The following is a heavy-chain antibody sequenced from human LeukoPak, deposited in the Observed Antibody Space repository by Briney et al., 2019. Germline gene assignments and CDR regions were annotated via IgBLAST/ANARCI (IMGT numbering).Heavy chain of an antibody. D-gene: IGHD3-9*01. Sequence: GGSLRLSCAASGFTFSSYSMNWVRQAPGKGLEWVSYISSSSSTIYYADSVKGRFTISRDNSKNTLYPQMNSLRAEDTAVYYCAKVIIPRFYDILTGYDYWGQGTLVTVSS. V-gene: IGHV3-48*01. CDR3: AKVIIPRFYDILTGYDY. CDR2: ISSSSSTI. J-gene: IGHJ4*02. CDR1: GFTFSSYS.